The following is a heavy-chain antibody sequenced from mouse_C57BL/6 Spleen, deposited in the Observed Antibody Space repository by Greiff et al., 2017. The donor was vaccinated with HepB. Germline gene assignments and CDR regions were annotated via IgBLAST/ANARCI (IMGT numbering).Heavy chain of an antibody. CDR3: ARSGYDGYWYFDV. J-gene: IGHJ1*03. CDR2: IHPNSGST. V-gene: IGHV1-64*01. D-gene: IGHD2-14*01. CDR1: GYTFTSYW. Sequence: VQLQQPGAELVKPGASVKLSCKASGYTFTSYWMHWVKQRPGQGLEWIGMIHPNSGSTNYNEKFKSKATLTVDKSSSTAYMQLSSLTSEDSAVYYCARSGYDGYWYFDVWGTGTTVTVSS.